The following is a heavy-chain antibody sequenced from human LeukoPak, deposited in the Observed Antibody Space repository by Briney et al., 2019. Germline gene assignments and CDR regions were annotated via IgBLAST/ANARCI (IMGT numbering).Heavy chain of an antibody. J-gene: IGHJ4*02. CDR3: AKFSRAADSY. CDR1: GFTFSSYW. D-gene: IGHD2-15*01. CDR2: IKQDGSVK. V-gene: IGHV3-7*01. Sequence: GGSLRLSCAASGFTFSSYWMSWVRQAPGKGLEWVANIKQDGSVKQYVDSVKGRFTISRDNAKNSLYLQMDSLRAEDTAVYYCAKFSRAADSYWGQGTLVTVSS.